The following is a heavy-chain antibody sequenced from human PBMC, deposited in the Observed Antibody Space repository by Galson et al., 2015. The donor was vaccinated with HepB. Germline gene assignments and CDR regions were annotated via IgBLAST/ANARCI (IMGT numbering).Heavy chain of an antibody. CDR1: GYTFTSHG. CDR2: MNPRSGNT. J-gene: IGHJ3*02. Sequence: SVKVSCKASGYTFTSHGINWVRQAPGQGLEWMVWMNPRSGNTGYAREFKGRVTVTRNTSISTAYMELSSLSSDDTAVYYCARGGGDYDDSGYHIDAFDIWGQGTMVSVSS. CDR3: ARGGGDYDDSGYHIDAFDI. V-gene: IGHV1-8*01. D-gene: IGHD3-22*01.